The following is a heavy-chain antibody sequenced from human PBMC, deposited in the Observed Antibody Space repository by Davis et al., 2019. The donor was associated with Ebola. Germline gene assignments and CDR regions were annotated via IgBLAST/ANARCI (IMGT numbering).Heavy chain of an antibody. V-gene: IGHV3-15*01. CDR2: TKSKTDGGTT. Sequence: GGSLRLSCAASGFTFSNAWMSWVRQAPGKGLEWVGRTKSKTDGGTTDYAAPVKGRFTISRDDSKNTLYLQMNSLKTEDTAVYYCTTVWLGDWGQGTLVTVSS. CDR3: TTVWLGD. J-gene: IGHJ4*02. CDR1: GFTFSNAW. D-gene: IGHD3-16*01.